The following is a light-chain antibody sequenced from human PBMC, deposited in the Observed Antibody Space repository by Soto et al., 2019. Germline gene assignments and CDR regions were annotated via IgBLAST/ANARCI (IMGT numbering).Light chain of an antibody. J-gene: IGKJ3*01. Sequence: DIQLTQSPSLLSASVGDRVTITCRASQGISSYLAWYQQKPGKAPKLLIYAASTLQSGVPSRFSGSGSGTEFTLTISSLQPEDFATYYCQQLNIYPFTFGPGTKVDIK. CDR3: QQLNIYPFT. CDR2: AAS. V-gene: IGKV1-9*01. CDR1: QGISSY.